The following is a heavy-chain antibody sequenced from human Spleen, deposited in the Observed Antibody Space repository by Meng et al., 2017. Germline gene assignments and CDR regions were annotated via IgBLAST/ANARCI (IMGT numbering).Heavy chain of an antibody. D-gene: IGHD6-19*01. V-gene: IGHV1-69*02. CDR3: ARTGIAVAGWSYFDH. Sequence: KVSCKASGGTFSSYTFSWVRQTPGQGLEWMGRIIPILGIANYAQKFQGRVTITADKSTSTTYMELSSLRSEDTAVYYCARTGIAVAGWSYFDHWGQGTLVTVSS. CDR2: IIPILGIA. J-gene: IGHJ4*02. CDR1: GGTFSSYT.